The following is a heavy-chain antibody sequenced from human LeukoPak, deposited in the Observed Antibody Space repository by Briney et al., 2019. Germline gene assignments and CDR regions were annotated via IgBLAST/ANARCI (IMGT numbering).Heavy chain of an antibody. D-gene: IGHD6-6*01. Sequence: TGGSLRLSCAASGFTFSSYSMNWVRQAPGKGLEWVSSISGSSSYIYYADSVKGRFTVSRDNAKNSLYLQMNSLRAEDTAVYYCANTGIAARTYFDYWGQGTLVTVSS. V-gene: IGHV3-21*01. CDR3: ANTGIAARTYFDY. J-gene: IGHJ4*02. CDR1: GFTFSSYS. CDR2: ISGSSSYI.